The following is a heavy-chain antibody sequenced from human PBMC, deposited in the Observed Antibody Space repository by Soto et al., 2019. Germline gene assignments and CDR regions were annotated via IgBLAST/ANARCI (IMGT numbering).Heavy chain of an antibody. V-gene: IGHV1-24*01. CDR2: FDPEDGET. CDR1: VYTLTELS. CDR3: ATGLRFLDKNWFDP. Sequence: ASVKVSCKVSVYTLTELSMHWVRQAPGKGLEWMGGFDPEDGETIYAQKFQGRVTMTEDTSTDTAYMELSSLRSEDTAVYYCATGLRFLDKNWFDPWGQGTLVTAPQ. D-gene: IGHD3-3*01. J-gene: IGHJ5*02.